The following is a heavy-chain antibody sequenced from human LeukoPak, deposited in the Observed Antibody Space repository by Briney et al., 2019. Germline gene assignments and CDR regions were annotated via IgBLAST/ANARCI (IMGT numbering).Heavy chain of an antibody. CDR3: AKDRPLNYDSSTSMIDY. Sequence: GGSLRLSCAASGFTFSSYAMSWVRQAPGKGLEWVSTISAVGGDTYYAASVKGRFTISRDNSRNTLFLQMNNLRAEDTAEYYCAKDRPLNYDSSTSMIDYWGQGTLVTVSS. CDR1: GFTFSSYA. V-gene: IGHV3-23*01. D-gene: IGHD3-22*01. J-gene: IGHJ4*02. CDR2: ISAVGGDT.